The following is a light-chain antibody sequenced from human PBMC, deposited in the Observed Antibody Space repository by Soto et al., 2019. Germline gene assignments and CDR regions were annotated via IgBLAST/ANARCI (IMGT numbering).Light chain of an antibody. CDR3: QQYNNWPLT. Sequence: EIVMTQSPATLSVSPGERATLSCRASQSVSSKLAWYQQKPGQAPRLHIYGASTRATGIPARFSGSGSGTEFTLTISSLQSEDFAVYYCQQYNNWPLTFGGGTKVEIK. CDR1: QSVSSK. J-gene: IGKJ4*01. V-gene: IGKV3-15*01. CDR2: GAS.